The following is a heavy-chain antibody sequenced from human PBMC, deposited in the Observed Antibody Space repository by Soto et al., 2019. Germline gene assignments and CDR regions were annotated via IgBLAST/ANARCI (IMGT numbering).Heavy chain of an antibody. V-gene: IGHV4-30-4*01. CDR1: GDCISSKNNY. J-gene: IGHJ5*02. CDR2: ISYSGTT. Sequence: PSETLSLTCTVSGDCISSKNNYWSWIRQPPGEGLEWIGFISYSGTTSYSPSLKSRVAISLDTSKNQFSLSLSSVTAADTAVYYCARGRGYSYGLDPWGQGTLVTVSS. CDR3: ARGRGYSYGLDP. D-gene: IGHD5-18*01.